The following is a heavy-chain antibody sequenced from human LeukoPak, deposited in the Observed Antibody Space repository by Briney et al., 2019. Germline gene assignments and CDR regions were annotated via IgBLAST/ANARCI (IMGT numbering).Heavy chain of an antibody. CDR3: ARASPPVVPAAYYYYYMDV. Sequence: SQTLSLTCTVSGGSISSGSYYWSWIRQPAGKGLEWIGRIYTSGSTNYNPSLKSRVTISVDTSKNQFSLELSSVTAADTAVYYCARASPPVVPAAYYYYYMDVWGKGTTVTVSS. D-gene: IGHD2-2*01. J-gene: IGHJ6*03. V-gene: IGHV4-61*02. CDR1: GGSISSGSYY. CDR2: IYTSGST.